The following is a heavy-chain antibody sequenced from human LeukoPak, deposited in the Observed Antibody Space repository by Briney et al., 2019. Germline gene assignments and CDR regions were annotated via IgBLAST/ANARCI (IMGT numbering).Heavy chain of an antibody. Sequence: ASVKVSCKASGYTFTGYYMHWVRQAPGQGLEWMGWISPNSGGTNYAQKFQGRVTMTRDTSISTAYMELSRLRSDDTAVYYCASVQGKNRYYYYYYGMDVWGQGTTVTVSS. V-gene: IGHV1-2*02. D-gene: IGHD3-10*01. CDR1: GYTFTGYY. CDR2: ISPNSGGT. CDR3: ASVQGKNRYYYYYYGMDV. J-gene: IGHJ6*02.